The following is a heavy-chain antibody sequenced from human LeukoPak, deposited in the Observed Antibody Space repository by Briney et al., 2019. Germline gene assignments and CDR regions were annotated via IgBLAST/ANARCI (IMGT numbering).Heavy chain of an antibody. CDR1: GYRFTSYC. CDR2: IYPGDSDT. J-gene: IGHJ4*02. CDR3: ARRYYYDSSGYYYDY. D-gene: IGHD3-22*01. Sequence: PGESLQISCKGSGYRFTSYCIGWVRQMPGPGLEWMGVIYPGDSDTRYSPSFQGQVNISDHKSISTAYVQWSSLKASHTAMYYCARRYYYDSSGYYYDYWGQGTLVTVSS. V-gene: IGHV5-51*01.